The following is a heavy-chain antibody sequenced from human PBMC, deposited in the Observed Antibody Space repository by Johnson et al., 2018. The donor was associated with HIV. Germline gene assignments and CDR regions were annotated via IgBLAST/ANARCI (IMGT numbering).Heavy chain of an antibody. V-gene: IGHV3-66*02. D-gene: IGHD6-13*01. CDR3: AKDMFYIAAARSGAFDI. CDR1: GFTVSSNY. J-gene: IGHJ3*02. CDR2: IYSGGTT. Sequence: QLVESGGGLVHPGGSLRLSCAASGFTVSSNYMNWVRQAPGKGLEWVSVIYSGGTTYYADSVKGRFTISRDNAKNSLYLQMNSLRAEDTALYYCAKDMFYIAAARSGAFDIWGQGTMVTVSS.